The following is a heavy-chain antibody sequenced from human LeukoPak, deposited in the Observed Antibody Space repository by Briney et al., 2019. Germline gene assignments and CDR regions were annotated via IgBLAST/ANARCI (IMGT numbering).Heavy chain of an antibody. J-gene: IGHJ6*02. D-gene: IGHD3-10*01. CDR1: GFTFSCYA. CDR3: ARAMVRGVASLYYYYGMDV. CDR2: ISYDGSNK. Sequence: GGSLRLSCAASGFTFSCYAMHWVRQAPGKGLEWVAVISYDGSNKYYADSVKGRFTISRDNSKNTPYLQMNSLRAEDTAVYYCARAMVRGVASLYYYYGMDVWGQGTTVTVSS. V-gene: IGHV3-30*04.